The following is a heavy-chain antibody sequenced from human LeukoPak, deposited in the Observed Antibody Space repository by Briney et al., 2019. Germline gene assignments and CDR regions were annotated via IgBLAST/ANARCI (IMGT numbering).Heavy chain of an antibody. CDR2: IYYSGST. CDR1: GGSISSGGYY. CDR3: ARDIVGATKGAFDI. D-gene: IGHD1-26*01. J-gene: IGHJ3*02. Sequence: SSQTLSLTCTVSGGSISSGGYYWSWIRQHPGKGLEWIGYIYYSGSTYYNPSLKSRVTISVDTSKNQFSLKLSSVTAADTAVYYCARDIVGATKGAFDIWGQGTMVTVSS. V-gene: IGHV4-31*03.